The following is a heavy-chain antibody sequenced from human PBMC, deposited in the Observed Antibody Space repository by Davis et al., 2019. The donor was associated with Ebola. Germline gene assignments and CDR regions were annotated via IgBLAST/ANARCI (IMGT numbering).Heavy chain of an antibody. D-gene: IGHD2-21*02. CDR3: AKSDKLDY. V-gene: IGHV3-15*01. CDR1: GFTFSNAW. J-gene: IGHJ4*02. Sequence: GESLKISCAASGFTFSNAWMSWVRQAPGKGLEWVGRIKSKTDGGTTDYAAPVKGRFTISRDDSKNTLYLQMNSLRAEDTAVYYCAKSDKLDYWSQGTLVTVSS. CDR2: IKSKTDGGTT.